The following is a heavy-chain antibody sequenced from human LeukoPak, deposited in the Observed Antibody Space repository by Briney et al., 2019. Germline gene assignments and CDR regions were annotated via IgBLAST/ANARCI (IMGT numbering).Heavy chain of an antibody. CDR3: ARGGAATVSSYYYYYYMDV. V-gene: IGHV1-2*06. D-gene: IGHD4-17*01. CDR1: GYTFTGYY. CDR2: INPNSGGT. J-gene: IGHJ6*03. Sequence: VAPVKVSCKASGYTFTGYYMHWVRQAPGQGLEWMGRINPNSGGTNYAQKFQGRVTMTRDTSISTAYMELSRLRSDDTAVYYCARGGAATVSSYYYYYYMDVWGKGTTVTVSS.